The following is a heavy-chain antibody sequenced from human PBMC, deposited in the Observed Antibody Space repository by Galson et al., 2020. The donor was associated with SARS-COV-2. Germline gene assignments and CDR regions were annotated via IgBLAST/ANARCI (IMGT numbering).Heavy chain of an antibody. CDR2: VSYIGST. CDR1: GGSVTGATY. J-gene: IGHJ3*01. CDR3: AKYSGTDYGAFDV. V-gene: IGHV4-61*01. D-gene: IGHD1-26*01. Sequence: SETLSLTCSVSGGSVTGATYWHWIRQPPGKGLEWIGEVSYIGSTSYNTSLKSRVTISIDTSNNQFSLKMGYVTEGDTAVYYCAKYSGTDYGAFDVWGPGTMVTVSS.